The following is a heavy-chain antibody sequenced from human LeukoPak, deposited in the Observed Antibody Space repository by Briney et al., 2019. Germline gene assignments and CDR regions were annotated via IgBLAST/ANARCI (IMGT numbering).Heavy chain of an antibody. V-gene: IGHV1-18*01. Sequence: ASVKVSCKASGGTFSSYAISWVRQAPGQGLEWMGWISGNNDNPNYGQKFQGRFTVTTDSSTGTAYMELRNLRFDDTAVYYCARDGTSTDDYWGQGTLVTVSS. CDR2: ISGNNDNP. CDR3: ARDGTSTDDY. D-gene: IGHD2-2*01. J-gene: IGHJ4*02. CDR1: GGTFSSYA.